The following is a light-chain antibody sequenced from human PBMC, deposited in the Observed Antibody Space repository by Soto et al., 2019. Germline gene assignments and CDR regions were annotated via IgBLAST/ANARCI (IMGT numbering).Light chain of an antibody. CDR2: EVV. Sequence: QSALTQPPSASGSSGQSVTFSCTGTKNVLCVYDFGSWYLHNPGKAPRLIIYEVVQLSSWFLDQFFHSKSGNTASLTVSGLQAADEADYFCKSYAGSNTYVFGSGTKVTVL. V-gene: IGLV2-8*01. CDR3: KSYAGSNTYV. J-gene: IGLJ1*01. CDR1: KNVLCVYDF.